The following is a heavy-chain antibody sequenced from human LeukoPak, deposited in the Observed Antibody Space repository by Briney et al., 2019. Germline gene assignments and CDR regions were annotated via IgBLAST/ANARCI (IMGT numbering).Heavy chain of an antibody. CDR1: GYTFKRYG. CDR2: IKAYNGDT. D-gene: IGHD1-26*01. J-gene: IGHJ4*02. Sequence: ASVTVSCKASGYTFKRYGITWVRQAPGQGLEWMGWIKAYNGDTNYARKLQGRVTMTTDTATSTAYMELRSLRSDDTAVYYCSREGGIGGALDYWGQGTLVTVSS. CDR3: SREGGIGGALDY. V-gene: IGHV1-18*01.